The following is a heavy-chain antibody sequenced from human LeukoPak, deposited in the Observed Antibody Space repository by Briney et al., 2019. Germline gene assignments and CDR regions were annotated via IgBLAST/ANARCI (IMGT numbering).Heavy chain of an antibody. J-gene: IGHJ4*02. V-gene: IGHV3-23*01. Sequence: GGSLKISCCVSGINFKFYSISWGRPGPGKGLGWVSVIYCRGDSAKFSESVKGPVTISRDNSKNTLYLRLNSLRGEDTATYYCVKDRYCPEVTCFGGGFEYWGQGTLVVVSS. D-gene: IGHD2-8*02. CDR1: GINFKFYS. CDR3: VKDRYCPEVTCFGGGFEY. CDR2: IYCRGDSA.